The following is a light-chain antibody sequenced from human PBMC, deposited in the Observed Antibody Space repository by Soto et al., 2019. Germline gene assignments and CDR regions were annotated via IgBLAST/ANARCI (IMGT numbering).Light chain of an antibody. J-gene: IGKJ1*01. Sequence: EIVMTQSPATLSVSPGERATLSCRASQGVNSNLAWYQQKPGQSPRLLIYRASTRATGTPARFSGSGSGTEFTLTISSLQSEDFAVYYCQQYNNWPKMFGQGTKVDIK. V-gene: IGKV3-15*01. CDR3: QQYNNWPKM. CDR2: RAS. CDR1: QGVNSN.